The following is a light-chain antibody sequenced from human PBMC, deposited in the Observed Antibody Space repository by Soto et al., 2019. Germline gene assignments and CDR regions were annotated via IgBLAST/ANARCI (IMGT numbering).Light chain of an antibody. J-gene: IGKJ1*01. CDR2: GAS. V-gene: IGKV3-20*01. CDR3: QQYDSSWT. CDR1: QTVSSSY. Sequence: EIVLTQSPGTLSLSPGEGATLSCRASQTVSSSYLAWYQQKPGQAPRLLIYGASSRATGIPDRFSGSGSGTDFTLTISRLEPEDFAVYYCQQYDSSWTFGQGTKVDI.